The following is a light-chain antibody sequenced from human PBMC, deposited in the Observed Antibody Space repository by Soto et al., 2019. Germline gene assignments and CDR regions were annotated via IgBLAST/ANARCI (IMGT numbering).Light chain of an antibody. CDR1: QSVSSSY. Sequence: EIVLTQSPGTLSLSPVERATLSCRASQSVSSSYLAWYQQKPGQAPRLLIYGASSRATGIPDRFSGSGSGTDFTLTISSLEPEDFAVYYCQQRSNWITFGQGTRLEIK. J-gene: IGKJ5*01. CDR3: QQRSNWIT. CDR2: GAS. V-gene: IGKV3D-20*02.